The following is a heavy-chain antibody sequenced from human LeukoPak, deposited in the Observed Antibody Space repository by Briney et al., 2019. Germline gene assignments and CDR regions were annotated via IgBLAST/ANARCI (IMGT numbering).Heavy chain of an antibody. J-gene: IGHJ4*02. Sequence: ASVKVSCKASGCTFTSYAMHWVRRAPGQRLEWMGWINAGNGNTKYSQKFQGRVTITRDTSASTAYMELSSLRSEDTAVYYCAVHCSSTSCYPTDVGYWGQGTLVTVSS. D-gene: IGHD2-2*01. V-gene: IGHV1-3*01. CDR1: GCTFTSYA. CDR2: INAGNGNT. CDR3: AVHCSSTSCYPTDVGY.